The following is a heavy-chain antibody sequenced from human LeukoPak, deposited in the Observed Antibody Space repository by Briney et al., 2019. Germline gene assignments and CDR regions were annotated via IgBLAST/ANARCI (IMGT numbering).Heavy chain of an antibody. CDR2: ISYDGSNK. CDR3: VRDPGFGNLLSCFDY. CDR1: GFTFSNYG. D-gene: IGHD3-10*01. J-gene: IGHJ4*02. V-gene: IGHV3-30*03. Sequence: GGSLRLSCAASGFTFSNYGMQWVRQAPGKGLEWVAVISYDGSNKYYADSVKGRFTISRDNSKNRLYLQINSLRPEDTAVYSCVRDPGFGNLLSCFDYWGQGTLVTVSS.